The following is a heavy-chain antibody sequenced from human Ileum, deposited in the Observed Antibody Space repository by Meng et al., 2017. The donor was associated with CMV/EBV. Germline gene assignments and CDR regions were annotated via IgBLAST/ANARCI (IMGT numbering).Heavy chain of an antibody. CDR3: ARGDGYNFFPY. V-gene: IGHV3-21*01. Sequence: GESLKISYAASGFTFSAYSLNWVRQAPGKGLEWVASISDTSRYIYYGDSMQGRFTISRDNARSSLFLQMNSLRAEETAVYYCARGDGYNFFPYWGQGTLGTVSS. CDR1: GFTFSAYS. D-gene: IGHD5-24*01. J-gene: IGHJ4*02. CDR2: ISDTSRYI.